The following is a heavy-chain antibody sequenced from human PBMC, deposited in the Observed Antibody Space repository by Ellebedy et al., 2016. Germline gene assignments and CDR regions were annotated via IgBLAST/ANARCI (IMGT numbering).Heavy chain of an antibody. D-gene: IGHD2-15*01. CDR3: ARQIVVVVATRDYYGLDV. Sequence: SETLSLXXTVSGGSISSSSYYWGWIRQPPGKGLEWIGYIYNSGSTNYSPSLKSRVTISVDTSKNQFSLILSSVTAADTAVYYCARQIVVVVATRDYYGLDVWGQGTTVTVSS. V-gene: IGHV4-61*05. CDR1: GGSISSSSYY. J-gene: IGHJ6*02. CDR2: IYNSGST.